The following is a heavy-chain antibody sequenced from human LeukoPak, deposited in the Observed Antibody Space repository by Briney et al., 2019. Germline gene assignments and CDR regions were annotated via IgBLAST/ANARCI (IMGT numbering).Heavy chain of an antibody. CDR2: IIPIFGTA. V-gene: IGHV1-69*01. CDR3: ARELAYITASGVGRH. Sequence: SVKVSCKTSGGTFSSYAISWVRQAPGQGLEWMGGIIPIFGTANYAQKFQGRVTITADESTSTAYMELSSLRSEDTAVYYCARELAYITASGVGRHWGQGTLVTVSS. CDR1: GGTFSSYA. D-gene: IGHD3/OR15-3a*01. J-gene: IGHJ4*02.